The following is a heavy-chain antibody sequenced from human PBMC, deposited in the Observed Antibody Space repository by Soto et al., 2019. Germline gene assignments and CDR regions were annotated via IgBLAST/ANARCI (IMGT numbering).Heavy chain of an antibody. CDR1: GDSVSTNSYS. CDR3: AKIVDV. V-gene: IGHV4-39*01. CDR2: IYSSENT. Sequence: SETLSLTCTVSGDSVSTNSYSWGWIRQSPGKGLEWIGTIYSSENTYYNPSLLSRVTISVDTSKNEFSLRLSSVTAADTAVYYCAKIVDVWGQGTTVTVS. J-gene: IGHJ6*02.